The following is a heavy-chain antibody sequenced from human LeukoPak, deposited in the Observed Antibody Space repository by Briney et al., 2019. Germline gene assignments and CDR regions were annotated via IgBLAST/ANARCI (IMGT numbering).Heavy chain of an antibody. CDR2: INADNGNT. CDR1: GYSFTYYA. V-gene: IGHV1-3*01. CDR3: ARGGPNRSGWTLDY. D-gene: IGHD6-19*01. J-gene: IGHJ4*02. Sequence: GASVKVSCKASGYSFTYYAMHWVRLAPGQSLEWMGWINADNGNTESSQKFQGRLTITWDTSATTAYMEPSSLRSEDTAVYYCARGGPNRSGWTLDYWGQGTLVTVSS.